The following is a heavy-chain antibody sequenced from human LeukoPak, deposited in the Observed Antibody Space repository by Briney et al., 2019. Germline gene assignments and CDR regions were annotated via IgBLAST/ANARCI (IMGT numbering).Heavy chain of an antibody. D-gene: IGHD6-19*01. J-gene: IGHJ4*02. CDR3: ANLPLDSGVAY. CDR1: GYTFTGYY. V-gene: IGHV1-2*02. CDR2: INPNSGGT. Sequence: ASVKVSCKTSGYTFTGYYLHWVRQAPGQGLEWMGWINPNSGGTNYAQKFQSRVTMTRDTSISTAYMEVSRLKSDDTAVYYCANLPLDSGVAYWGQGTLVTVSS.